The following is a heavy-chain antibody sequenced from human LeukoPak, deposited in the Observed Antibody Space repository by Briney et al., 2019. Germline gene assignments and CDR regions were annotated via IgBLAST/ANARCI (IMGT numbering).Heavy chain of an antibody. J-gene: IGHJ4*02. V-gene: IGHV3-23*01. CDR1: GFTFSNYA. Sequence: PGGSLRLSCAASGFTFSNYAMNWVRQAPGKGLEWVSVISGSGGSTYYADSVKGRFTISRDNSKNTLFLQMNSLRAEDTAVYYCAKRGNYDNSGYYPLDYWGQGTLVTVSS. CDR2: ISGSGGST. D-gene: IGHD3-22*01. CDR3: AKRGNYDNSGYYPLDY.